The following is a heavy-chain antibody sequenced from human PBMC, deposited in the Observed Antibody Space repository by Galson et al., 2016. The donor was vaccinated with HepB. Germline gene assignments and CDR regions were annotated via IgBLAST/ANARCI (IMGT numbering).Heavy chain of an antibody. CDR1: GNSVSVLS. D-gene: IGHD3-9*01. V-gene: IGHV1-24*01. CDR2: FDPEEGDT. Sequence: SVKVSCKVSGNSVSVLSMHWVRQAPGKGLEWMGGFDPEEGDTTYPQKFQGRVTMTEDTSSDTAYMELSSLRSDGTAVNYCVTRREETGYDYLNSQRHAAFDIWGQGTLLTVS. CDR3: VTRREETGYDYLNSQRHAAFDI. J-gene: IGHJ3*02.